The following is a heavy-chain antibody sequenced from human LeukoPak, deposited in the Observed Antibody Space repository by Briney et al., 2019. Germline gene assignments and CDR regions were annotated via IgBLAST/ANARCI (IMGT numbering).Heavy chain of an antibody. V-gene: IGHV4-59*01. Sequence: SETLSLTSTVSGGSISSYYWSWIRQPPGKGLEWIGYIYYSGSTNYNPSLKGRVTISVDTSKNQFSLKLSSVTAADTAVYYCARVAAAGWLYYFDYWGQGTLVTVSS. J-gene: IGHJ4*02. CDR1: GGSISSYY. CDR2: IYYSGST. CDR3: ARVAAAGWLYYFDY. D-gene: IGHD6-13*01.